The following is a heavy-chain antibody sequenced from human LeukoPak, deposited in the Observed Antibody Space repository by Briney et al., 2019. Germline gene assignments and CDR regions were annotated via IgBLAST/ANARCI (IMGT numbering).Heavy chain of an antibody. D-gene: IGHD4-17*01. CDR1: GYIFTSYW. CDR2: IYPGDSDT. J-gene: IGHJ5*02. V-gene: IGHV5-51*01. CDR3: ATLPTGGDYPNWFDP. Sequence: GASLKISCEGSGYIFTSYWIGWVRPLPGKGLEWMGIIYPGDSDTRYSPSFQGQVTISADKSISTAYLQWSSLKASDTAMYYCATLPTGGDYPNWFDPWGQGTLVTVSS.